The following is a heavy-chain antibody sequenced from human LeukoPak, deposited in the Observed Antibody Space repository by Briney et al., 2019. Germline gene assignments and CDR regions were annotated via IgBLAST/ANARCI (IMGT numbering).Heavy chain of an antibody. CDR3: ARDTAAAGTSSDY. CDR1: GGSISSYY. CDR2: IYSTGST. Sequence: SETLSLTCTVSGGSISSYYWSWIRQPAGEGLEWIGHIYSTGSTNYNPSLKSRVTLSVDRSKNQFSLRLNSVTAADTAVYYCARDTAAAGTSSDYWGQGTLVTVSS. J-gene: IGHJ4*02. V-gene: IGHV4-4*07. D-gene: IGHD6-13*01.